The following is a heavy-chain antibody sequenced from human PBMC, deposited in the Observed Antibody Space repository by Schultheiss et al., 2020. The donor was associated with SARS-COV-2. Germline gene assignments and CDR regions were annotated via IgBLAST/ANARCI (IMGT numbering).Heavy chain of an antibody. Sequence: GGSLRLSCAASGFTFSNAWMNWVRQAPGKGLEWVGRIKSKTDGGTTDYAAPVKGRFTISRDDSKNTAYLQMNSLITEDTAVYYCARREYSSGWHGSYYYCGMDVWGQGTTVTVSS. CDR2: IKSKTDGGTT. V-gene: IGHV3-15*01. CDR3: ARREYSSGWHGSYYYCGMDV. CDR1: GFTFSNAW. D-gene: IGHD6-19*01. J-gene: IGHJ6*02.